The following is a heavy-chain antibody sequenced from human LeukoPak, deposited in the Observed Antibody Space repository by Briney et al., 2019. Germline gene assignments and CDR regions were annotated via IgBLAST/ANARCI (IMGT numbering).Heavy chain of an antibody. D-gene: IGHD2-2*01. CDR1: GYSISSGYY. V-gene: IGHV4-38-2*01. CDR3: AGTYCSSTSCSDAFDI. CDR2: IYHSGST. J-gene: IGHJ3*02. Sequence: SETLSLTCAVSGYSISSGYYWGWIRPPPGKGLEWIGRIYHSGSTYYNPSVKSRVTISVDTSKNQFSPKLRSVTAADTAVYYCAGTYCSSTSCSDAFDIWGQGTMVTVSS.